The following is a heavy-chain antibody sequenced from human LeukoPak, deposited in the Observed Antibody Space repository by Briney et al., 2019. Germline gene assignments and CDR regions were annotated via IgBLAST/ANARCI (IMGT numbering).Heavy chain of an antibody. V-gene: IGHV3-48*01. CDR3: ASGRAGYCSGGSCYGSTYGAFDI. CDR1: GFIFSNYW. D-gene: IGHD2-15*01. Sequence: GGSLRLSCAASGFIFSNYWMTWVRQAPGKGLEWVSYISSSSSTIYYADSVKGRFTISRDNAKNSLYLQMNSLRAEDTAVYYCASGRAGYCSGGSCYGSTYGAFDIWGQGTMVTASS. J-gene: IGHJ3*02. CDR2: ISSSSSTI.